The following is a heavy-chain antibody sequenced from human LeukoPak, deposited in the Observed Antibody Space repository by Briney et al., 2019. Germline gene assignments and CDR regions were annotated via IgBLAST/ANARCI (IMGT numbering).Heavy chain of an antibody. CDR1: GITFSSYS. CDR2: ISGASDYI. D-gene: IGHD6-13*01. CDR3: ARDTRIAAAGTVYYYYMDV. J-gene: IGHJ6*03. V-gene: IGHV3-21*05. Sequence: GGSLRLSCAASGITFSSYSFNWVRQAPGKGLEWVSYISGASDYIYYADSVKGRFTISRDNARNSLYLQMNSLRAEDTAVYYCARDTRIAAAGTVYYYYMDVWGKGTTVTVPS.